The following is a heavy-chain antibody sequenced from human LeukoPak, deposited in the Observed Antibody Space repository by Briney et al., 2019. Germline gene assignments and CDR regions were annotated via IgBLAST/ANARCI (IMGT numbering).Heavy chain of an antibody. CDR2: IRYDGSNK. J-gene: IGHJ3*02. CDR1: GFTFSSYG. V-gene: IGHV3-30*02. Sequence: GGSLRLSCAASGFTFSSYGMHWVRQAPGKGLEWVAFIRYDGSNKYYADSVKGRFTISRDNSKNTLYLQMNSLRAEDTAVYYCAKTPSSSNTDAFDIWGQGTMVTVSS. CDR3: AKTPSSSNTDAFDI. D-gene: IGHD4/OR15-4a*01.